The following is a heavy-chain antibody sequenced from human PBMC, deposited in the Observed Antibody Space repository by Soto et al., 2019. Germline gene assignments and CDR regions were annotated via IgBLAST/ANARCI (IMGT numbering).Heavy chain of an antibody. J-gene: IGHJ6*03. CDR2: ISYDGSNK. CDR3: AGDQVLWFGESAAPLYYYYMDV. Sequence: GGSLRLSCAASGFTFSSYGVHWVRQAPGKGLEWVAVISYDGSNKYYADSVKGRFTISRDNSKNTLYLQMNSLRAEDTAVYYCAGDQVLWFGESAAPLYYYYMDVWGKGTTVTVSS. V-gene: IGHV3-30*03. D-gene: IGHD3-10*01. CDR1: GFTFSSYG.